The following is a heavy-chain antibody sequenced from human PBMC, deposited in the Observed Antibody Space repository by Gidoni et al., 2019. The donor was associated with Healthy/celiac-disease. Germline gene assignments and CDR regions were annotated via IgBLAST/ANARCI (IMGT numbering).Heavy chain of an antibody. CDR2: INHSGST. CDR1: GWSFSGYF. J-gene: IGHJ4*02. V-gene: IGHV4-34*01. CDR3: AGYHYYDSSSFFDY. D-gene: IGHD3-22*01. Sequence: QVQLQQWGAGLLKPSEPLSLSCAVHGWSFSGYFWPWIRQPPGKWLEWIGEINHSGSTNYNPSLKSRVTISVDTSKNQFSLKLRSVTAADTAVYYCAGYHYYDSSSFFDYWGQGTLVTVSS.